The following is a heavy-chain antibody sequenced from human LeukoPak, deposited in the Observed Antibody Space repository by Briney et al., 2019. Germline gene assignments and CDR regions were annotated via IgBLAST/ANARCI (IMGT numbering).Heavy chain of an antibody. V-gene: IGHV3-30*02. CDR1: GFTFSSYG. Sequence: PGGSLRLSCAASGFTFSSYGMHWVRQAPGEGLEWVAFIRYDGSNKYYADSVKGRFTISRDNSKNTLYLQMNSLRAEDTAVYYCAKGGPYCSGGSCYYMDVWGKGTTVTVSS. CDR3: AKGGPYCSGGSCYYMDV. D-gene: IGHD2-15*01. J-gene: IGHJ6*03. CDR2: IRYDGSNK.